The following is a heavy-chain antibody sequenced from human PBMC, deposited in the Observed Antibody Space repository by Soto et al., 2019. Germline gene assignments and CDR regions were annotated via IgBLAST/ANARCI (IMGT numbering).Heavy chain of an antibody. CDR3: AHIVVAGLGYYFDY. V-gene: IGHV2-5*02. Sequence: QITLKESGPPLVKPTQTLTLTCTFCGFSLSSTRMAVGWIRQPPGKALEWLALIYWDDDKRYSPFLKSRLTITKDTSKNQVVLTMSNMDPVDTARYYCAHIVVAGLGYYFDYWGQGTLVTVSS. D-gene: IGHD6-19*01. CDR2: IYWDDDK. J-gene: IGHJ4*02. CDR1: GFSLSSTRMA.